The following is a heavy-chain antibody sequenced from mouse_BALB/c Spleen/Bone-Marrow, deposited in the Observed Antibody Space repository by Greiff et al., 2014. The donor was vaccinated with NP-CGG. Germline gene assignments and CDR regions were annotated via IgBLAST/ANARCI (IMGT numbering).Heavy chain of an antibody. V-gene: IGHV2-6-5*01. CDR1: GFSLTDYG. Sequence: VKLVESGPGLVAPSQSLPITCTVSGFSLTDYGVSWIRQPPGKGLEWLGVIWGGGSTYYNSALKSRLSISKDNSKSQVFLKLNSLQTVDTAMYYCAKLGRSYYYFDVWGAGTTVTVSS. CDR3: AKLGRSYYYFDV. J-gene: IGHJ1*01. CDR2: IWGGGST. D-gene: IGHD1-1*01.